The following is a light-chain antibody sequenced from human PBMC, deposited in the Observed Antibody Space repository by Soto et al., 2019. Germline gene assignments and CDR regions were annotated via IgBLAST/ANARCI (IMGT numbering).Light chain of an antibody. V-gene: IGLV2-14*01. Sequence: QSVLTQPASVSGSPGQSITISCIGTNSDVGGYDFVSWYQQHPGKAPKLLIFEVTSRPSGVSHRFSGSKSGNTASLTISALQAEDEADYFCNSYTSSTSLPYVFGTGTKLTVL. J-gene: IGLJ1*01. CDR1: NSDVGGYDF. CDR3: NSYTSSTSLPYV. CDR2: EVT.